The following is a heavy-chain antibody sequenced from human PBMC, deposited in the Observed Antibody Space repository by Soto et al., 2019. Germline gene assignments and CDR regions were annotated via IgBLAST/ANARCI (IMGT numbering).Heavy chain of an antibody. J-gene: IGHJ4*02. CDR3: ARAEALSNYDFWSGSPTAIDY. Sequence: PGGSLRLSCAASGFTFSSYAMSWVRQAPGKGLEWVAVISYEGSNKYYADSVKGRFTISRDNSKNTLYLQMNSLRAEDTAVYYCARAEALSNYDFWSGSPTAIDYWGQGTLVTVSS. CDR2: ISYEGSNK. V-gene: IGHV3-30-3*01. D-gene: IGHD3-3*01. CDR1: GFTFSSYA.